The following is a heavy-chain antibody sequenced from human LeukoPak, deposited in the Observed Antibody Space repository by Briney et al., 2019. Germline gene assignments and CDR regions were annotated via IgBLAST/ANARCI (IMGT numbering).Heavy chain of an antibody. CDR3: ARSEGYYDSSGYPD. CDR2: IYSGGST. D-gene: IGHD3-22*01. Sequence: GGSLRLSCAASGFTVISNYMSWDRQASGKGLECGSVIYSGGSTYYADSVKGRFTISRDNSKNTLYLQMNSLRAEYTAVYYCARSEGYYDSSGYPDWGQGTLVTVSS. J-gene: IGHJ4*02. CDR1: GFTVISNY. V-gene: IGHV3-53*01.